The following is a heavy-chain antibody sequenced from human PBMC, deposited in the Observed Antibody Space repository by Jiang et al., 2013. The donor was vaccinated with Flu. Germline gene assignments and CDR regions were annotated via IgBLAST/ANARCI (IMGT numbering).Heavy chain of an antibody. J-gene: IGHJ4*02. V-gene: IGHV4-59*08. CDR2: IYYSGST. CDR3: ARLNYDILTGYYHFDY. D-gene: IGHD3-9*01. Sequence: RQPPGKGLEWIGYIYYSGSTNYNPSLKSRVTISVDTSKNQFSLKLSSVTAADTAVYYCARLNYDILTGYYHFDYWGQGTLVTVSS.